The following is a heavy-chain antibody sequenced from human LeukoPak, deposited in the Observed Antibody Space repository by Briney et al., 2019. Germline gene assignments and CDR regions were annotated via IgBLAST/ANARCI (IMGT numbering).Heavy chain of an antibody. CDR1: GYTFTGYY. CDR2: INPNSGGT. J-gene: IGHJ4*02. D-gene: IGHD3-10*01. Sequence: GASVKVSCKASGYTFTGYYMHWVRQAPGQGLEWMGWINPNSGGTNYAQKFQGRVTMTRDTSISTAYMELSRLRSDDTAVYYCARDRYRISMVRGVIFYWGQGTLVTVSS. V-gene: IGHV1-2*02. CDR3: ARDRYRISMVRGVIFY.